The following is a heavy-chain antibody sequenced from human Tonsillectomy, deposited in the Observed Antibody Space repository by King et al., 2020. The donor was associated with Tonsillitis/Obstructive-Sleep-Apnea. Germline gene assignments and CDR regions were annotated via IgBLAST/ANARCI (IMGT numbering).Heavy chain of an antibody. V-gene: IGHV2-5*02. Sequence: TLKESGPTLVKPTQTLTLTCTFSGFSLSTSGVGVGWIRQPPGKALEWLALIYWVDDKRYSPSLKSRLTITKDTSKNQVVLTMTIMDPVDTATNYCAVTPRDSDFWRPRFDPWGQGTLVTVSS. CDR1: GFSLSTSGVG. CDR2: IYWVDDK. CDR3: AVTPRDSDFWRPRFDP. J-gene: IGHJ5*02. D-gene: IGHD3-3*01.